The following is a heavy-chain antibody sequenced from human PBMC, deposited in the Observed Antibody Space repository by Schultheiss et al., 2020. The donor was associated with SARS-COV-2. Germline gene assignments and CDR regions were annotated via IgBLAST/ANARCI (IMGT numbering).Heavy chain of an antibody. CDR3: AHHYYGSGYDY. CDR1: GFSLSNARMG. D-gene: IGHD3-10*01. Sequence: SGPTLVKPTETLTLTCTVSGFSLSNARMGVSWIRQPPGKALEWLAHIFSNDEKSYSTSLKSRLTISKDTSKNQVVLTMTNMDPVDTATYYCAHHYYGSGYDYWGQGTLVTVSS. V-gene: IGHV2-26*01. J-gene: IGHJ4*02. CDR2: IFSNDEK.